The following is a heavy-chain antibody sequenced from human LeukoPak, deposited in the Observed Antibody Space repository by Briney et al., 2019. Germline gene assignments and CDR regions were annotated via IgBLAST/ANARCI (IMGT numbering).Heavy chain of an antibody. CDR3: ARVTPDGDYARAFDY. CDR1: GGSISSYY. J-gene: IGHJ4*02. Sequence: SETLSLTCTVSGGSISSYYWSWIRQPPGKGLEWIGYIYDSGSTNYNPSLKSRVTISVDASKNQFSLKLSSVTAADTAVYYCARVTPDGDYARAFDYWGQGTLVTVSS. D-gene: IGHD4-17*01. CDR2: IYDSGST. V-gene: IGHV4-59*01.